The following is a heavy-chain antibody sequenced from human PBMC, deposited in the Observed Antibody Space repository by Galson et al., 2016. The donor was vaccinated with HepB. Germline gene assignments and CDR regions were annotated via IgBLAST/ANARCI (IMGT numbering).Heavy chain of an antibody. D-gene: IGHD1-26*01. CDR3: TTDLRGIYTGSYDY. J-gene: IGHJ4*02. CDR1: GFTFNSAW. CDR2: IESKNDGGTA. Sequence: SLRLSCAASGFTFNSAWMSWVRQAPGKALEWVGQIESKNDGGTADYAAPVRGRFTISRDDSKNTLYLQMHSLTTEDTAMYYCTTDLRGIYTGSYDYWGQGTLVTVSS. V-gene: IGHV3-15*04.